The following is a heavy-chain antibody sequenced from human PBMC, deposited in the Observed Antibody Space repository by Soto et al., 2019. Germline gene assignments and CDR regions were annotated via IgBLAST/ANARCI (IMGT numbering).Heavy chain of an antibody. J-gene: IGHJ4*02. D-gene: IGHD2-2*01. CDR1: GFTFSSYP. CDR2: ISGTGGST. Sequence: EVQLLESGGGLVLPGGSLRLSCAASGFTFSSYPMSWVRQAPGKGLEWVSTISGTGGSTYSADSVKGRFTISRDNSKNTLYLQMNSLRADDTAMYYCAKDGYCSSTTCYVHYWGQGTLVTVSS. V-gene: IGHV3-23*01. CDR3: AKDGYCSSTTCYVHY.